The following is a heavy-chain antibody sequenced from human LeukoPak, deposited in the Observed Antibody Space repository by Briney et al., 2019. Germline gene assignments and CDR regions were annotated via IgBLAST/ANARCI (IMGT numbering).Heavy chain of an antibody. Sequence: GGSLRLSCAASGFTFSSYGMHWVRQAPGKGLEWVAFIRYDGSNKYYADSVKGRFTISRDNSKNTLYLQMNSLRAEDTAVYYCAKDQLGDYGPLDYWGQGTLVTVSS. CDR2: IRYDGSNK. CDR1: GFTFSSYG. D-gene: IGHD4-17*01. CDR3: AKDQLGDYGPLDY. J-gene: IGHJ4*02. V-gene: IGHV3-30*02.